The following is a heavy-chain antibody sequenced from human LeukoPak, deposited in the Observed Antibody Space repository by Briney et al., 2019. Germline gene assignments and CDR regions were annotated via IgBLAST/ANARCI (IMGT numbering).Heavy chain of an antibody. Sequence: GGSLRLSCAASGFXFSIYGINWVRQAPGKGLEWVSFISSSSSYIYYADSVKGRFTISRDNAKNSLYLQMNSLRAEDTAVYYCARGDYNYGLWGQGTLVTVSP. CDR1: GFXFSIYG. D-gene: IGHD5-18*01. J-gene: IGHJ4*02. V-gene: IGHV3-21*01. CDR3: ARGDYNYGL. CDR2: ISSSSSYI.